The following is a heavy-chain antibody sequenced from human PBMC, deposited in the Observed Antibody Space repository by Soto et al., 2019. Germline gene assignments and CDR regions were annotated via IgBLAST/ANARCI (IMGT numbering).Heavy chain of an antibody. CDR2: ISGSGGGT. J-gene: IGHJ4*02. D-gene: IGHD1-1*01. CDR1: GFTFSSYA. CDR3: AKFGMATTKRSPPYYIDY. V-gene: IGHV3-23*01. Sequence: VGSLRLSCAASGFTFSSYAMSWVRQAPGKGLEWVSSISGSGGGTYYADSVKGRFTFSRDNSKNTLYLQMNSLRAEDTAVYYCAKFGMATTKRSPPYYIDYWGQGAQVTVSS.